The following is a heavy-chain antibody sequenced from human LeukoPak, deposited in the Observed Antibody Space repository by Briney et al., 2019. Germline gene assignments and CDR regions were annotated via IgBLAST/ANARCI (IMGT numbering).Heavy chain of an antibody. CDR2: ILRGDSKN. CDR3: ARQYYDILTGPNWFDT. Sequence: ECPKISCLGSGYSFTSYWIGWVLQMPGKGLEWMGIILRGDSKNRYSPSFQGQVTISADKSISTAYLQWNSLKASDTAMYYCARQYYDILTGPNWFDTWGQGTLVTLST. CDR1: GYSFTSYW. V-gene: IGHV5-51*01. J-gene: IGHJ5*02. D-gene: IGHD3-9*01.